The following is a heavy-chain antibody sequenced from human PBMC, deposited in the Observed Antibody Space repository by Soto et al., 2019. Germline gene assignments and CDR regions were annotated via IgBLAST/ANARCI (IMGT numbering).Heavy chain of an antibody. Sequence: QVQLQQWGAGLLKPSETLSLTCAVYGGSFSGYYWSWIRQPPGKGLEWIGEINHSGSTNYNPSLKSRVTISVDTSKNQFSLKLSSVTAADTAVYDCASFHSSSRGFDYWGQGTLVTVSS. J-gene: IGHJ4*02. D-gene: IGHD6-13*01. CDR1: GGSFSGYY. CDR2: INHSGST. V-gene: IGHV4-34*01. CDR3: ASFHSSSRGFDY.